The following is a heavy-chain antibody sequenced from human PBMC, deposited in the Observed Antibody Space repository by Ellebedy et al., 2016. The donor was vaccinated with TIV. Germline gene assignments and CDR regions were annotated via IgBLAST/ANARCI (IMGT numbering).Heavy chain of an antibody. D-gene: IGHD3-10*01. CDR2: INTDGTTT. CDR1: GFTFSNHW. Sequence: HTGGSLRLSCAASGFTFSNHWMHWVRQVPGKGLVWVSRINTDGTTTTYADSVEGRFTISRDNAKNTLFLQMNSLRAEDTAVYYCARDQASRGVIIYWGQGTLVTVSS. CDR3: ARDQASRGVIIY. J-gene: IGHJ4*02. V-gene: IGHV3-74*03.